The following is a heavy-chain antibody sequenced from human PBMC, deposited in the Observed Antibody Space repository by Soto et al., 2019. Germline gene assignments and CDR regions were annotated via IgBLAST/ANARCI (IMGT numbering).Heavy chain of an antibody. J-gene: IGHJ4*02. Sequence: SLRLSCAASGFTFSSYAMHWVRQAPGKGLEWVAVISYDGSNKYYADSVKGRFTISRDNSKNTLYLQMNSLRAEDTAVYYCAREAGYSYGFWYFDYWGQGTLVTVSS. D-gene: IGHD5-18*01. CDR2: ISYDGSNK. V-gene: IGHV3-30-3*01. CDR3: AREAGYSYGFWYFDY. CDR1: GFTFSSYA.